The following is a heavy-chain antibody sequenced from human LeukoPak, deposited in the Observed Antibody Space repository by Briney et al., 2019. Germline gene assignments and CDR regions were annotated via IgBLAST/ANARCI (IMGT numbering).Heavy chain of an antibody. CDR3: ATPNGFSYGFFDS. Sequence: SETLSLTCTVSGGSVSSSRSYWGWIRQSPVKGLEWIGSFYFSGSTYYNPSLKSRVSISLDTSKNQFSLKLTSVAAADTAVYYCATPNGFSYGFFDSWGQGILVTVSS. D-gene: IGHD5-18*01. CDR1: GGSVSSSRSY. V-gene: IGHV4-39*01. J-gene: IGHJ4*02. CDR2: FYFSGST.